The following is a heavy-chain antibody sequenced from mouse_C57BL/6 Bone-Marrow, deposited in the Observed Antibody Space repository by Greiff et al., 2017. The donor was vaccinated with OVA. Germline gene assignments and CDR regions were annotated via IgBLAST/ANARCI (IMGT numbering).Heavy chain of an antibody. CDR2: IDPETCGT. Sequence: VQLKESGAELVRPGASVKLSCKASGYTFTDYEMHCVKQTPVHGLEWIGAIDPETCGTAYNQKFKGKATLTADKSSSTAYMELRSLTSEDSAVYYCTPIYYGNYVAMDYWGQGTSVTVSS. CDR1: GYTFTDYE. J-gene: IGHJ4*01. CDR3: TPIYYGNYVAMDY. V-gene: IGHV1-23*01. D-gene: IGHD2-1*01.